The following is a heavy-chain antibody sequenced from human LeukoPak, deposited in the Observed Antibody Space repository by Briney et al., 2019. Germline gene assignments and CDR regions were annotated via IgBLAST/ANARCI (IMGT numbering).Heavy chain of an antibody. D-gene: IGHD2-8*02. CDR1: RGSFSGYF. V-gene: IGHV4-34*01. CDR3: ARKGFVESTGWRGAFDV. Sequence: PSETQSLTCDVYRGSFSGYFWSWIRQTPGKGLEWLGEMNDSGSTNYNPSLKSRVTISVAVSKNQYSLRLTSVTAADTAVYYCARKGFVESTGWRGAFDVWGQGTMVTVSS. J-gene: IGHJ3*01. CDR2: MNDSGST.